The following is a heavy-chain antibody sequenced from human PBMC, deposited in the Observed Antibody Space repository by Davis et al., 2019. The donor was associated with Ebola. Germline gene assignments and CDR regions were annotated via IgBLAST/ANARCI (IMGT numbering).Heavy chain of an antibody. V-gene: IGHV3-13*01. Sequence: GESLKISCAASGFTFSSYDMHWVRQATGKGLEWVSAIGTAGDTYYPGSVKGRFTISRENAKNSLYLQMNSLRAGDTAVYYCARGYDAFDIWGQGTMVTVSS. J-gene: IGHJ3*02. CDR2: IGTAGDT. CDR3: ARGYDAFDI. CDR1: GFTFSSYD.